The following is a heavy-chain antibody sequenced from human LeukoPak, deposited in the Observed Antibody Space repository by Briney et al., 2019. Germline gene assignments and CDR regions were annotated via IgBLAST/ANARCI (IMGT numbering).Heavy chain of an antibody. J-gene: IGHJ6*02. V-gene: IGHV1-2*02. CDR3: ARVKFVVVPAAIGSGYYGMDV. CDR1: VYTFTGYY. CDR2: INHNSGGT. D-gene: IGHD2-2*02. Sequence: ASVKVSCKASVYTFTGYYMHWVRQAPGQGLEWMGWINHNSGGTNYAQKFQGRVTMTRDTSISTAYMELSRLRSDDTAVYYCARVKFVVVPAAIGSGYYGMDVWGQGTTVTVSS.